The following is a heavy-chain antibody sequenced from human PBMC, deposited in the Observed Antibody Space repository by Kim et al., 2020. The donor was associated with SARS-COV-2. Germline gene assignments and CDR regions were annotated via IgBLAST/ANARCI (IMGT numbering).Heavy chain of an antibody. D-gene: IGHD6-19*01. CDR1: GGSISGFY. CDR3: ASGGWYSDY. J-gene: IGHJ4*02. V-gene: IGHV4-59*13. CDR2: IHSSGTT. Sequence: SETLSLTCTVSGGSISGFYWSWVRQPPGMGLEWIGYIHSSGTTNYNSSLESRVTISVDTSKNQFSLKLSSVTAADPAVYYCASGGWYSDYWGQGTQVTVS.